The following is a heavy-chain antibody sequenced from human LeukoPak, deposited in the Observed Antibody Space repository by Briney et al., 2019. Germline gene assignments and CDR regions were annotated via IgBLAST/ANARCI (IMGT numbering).Heavy chain of an antibody. D-gene: IGHD3-22*01. CDR3: AREWGYYDSSGYYYSNVLYDY. J-gene: IGHJ4*02. CDR2: IYTSGST. Sequence: SETLSLTCTVSGGSISSYYWSWVRQPAGKGLEWIGRIYTSGSTNYNPSLKSRVTMSVDTSKNQFSLKLSSVTAADTAVYYCAREWGYYDSSGYYYSNVLYDYWGQGTLVTVSS. CDR1: GGSISSYY. V-gene: IGHV4-4*07.